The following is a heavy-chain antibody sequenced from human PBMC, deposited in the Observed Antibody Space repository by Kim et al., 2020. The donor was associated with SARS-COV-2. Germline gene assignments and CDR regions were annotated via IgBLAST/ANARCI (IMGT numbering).Heavy chain of an antibody. Sequence: GGSLRLSCAASGFTFTAMTWVRQAPGKGLERVSLIYSGHSTTFYADSEKGRFTISSGGSDNTLYLQMNSRRAEDTAMYYCATKQRCGERNDALDIGRQRTRVTVS. V-gene: IGHV3-23*03. D-gene: IGHD3-10*01. CDR1: GFTFTA. CDR3: ATKQRCGERNDALDI. CDR2: IYSGHSTT. J-gene: IGHJ3*02.